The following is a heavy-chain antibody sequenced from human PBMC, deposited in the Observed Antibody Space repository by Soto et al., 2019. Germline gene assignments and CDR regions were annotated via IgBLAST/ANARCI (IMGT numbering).Heavy chain of an antibody. Sequence: SETLSLTCAVYGGSFSGYCWSWIRQPPGKGLEWIGEINHSGRTNYNPSLKSRVTISVDTSKSQFSLKLSSVTAADTAVYYCARGRKYYDFWSGYSHPRYYFNYWGQGTLVTVSS. V-gene: IGHV4-34*01. CDR3: ARGRKYYDFWSGYSHPRYYFNY. CDR1: GGSFSGYC. D-gene: IGHD3-3*01. CDR2: INHSGRT. J-gene: IGHJ4*02.